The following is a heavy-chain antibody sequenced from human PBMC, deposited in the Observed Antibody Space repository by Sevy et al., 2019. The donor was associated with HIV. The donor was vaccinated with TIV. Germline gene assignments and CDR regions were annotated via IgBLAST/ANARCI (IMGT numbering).Heavy chain of an antibody. Sequence: RGSLRLSCAASGFTFSGSAMHWVRQASGKGLEWVGRIRSKANSYATAYAASVKGRFTISRDDSKNTAYLQMNSLKTEDTAVYYCTSTYYYDSSGYYAFDYWGQGTLVTVSS. CDR3: TSTYYYDSSGYYAFDY. CDR2: IRSKANSYAT. J-gene: IGHJ4*02. V-gene: IGHV3-73*01. CDR1: GFTFSGSA. D-gene: IGHD3-22*01.